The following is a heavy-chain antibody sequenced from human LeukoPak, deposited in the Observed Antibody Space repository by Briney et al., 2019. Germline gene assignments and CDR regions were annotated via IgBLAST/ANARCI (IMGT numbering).Heavy chain of an antibody. V-gene: IGHV3-48*03. D-gene: IGHD2/OR15-2a*01. Sequence: GGSLRLSCAASGFTFDAYEINWVRQAPGKGLEWVSYISGSGRTIYYADSVKGRFTISWDNAKNSVYLQMNRLRAEDTAVYYCARGVYGRYDSWGQGTLVTVSS. CDR2: ISGSGRTI. J-gene: IGHJ5*01. CDR3: ARGVYGRYDS. CDR1: GFTFDAYE.